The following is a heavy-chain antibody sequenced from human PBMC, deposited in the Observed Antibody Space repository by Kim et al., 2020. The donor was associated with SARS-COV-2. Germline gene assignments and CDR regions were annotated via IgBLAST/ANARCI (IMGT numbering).Heavy chain of an antibody. J-gene: IGHJ4*02. V-gene: IGHV5-51*01. CDR3: ARLVVVAAAGKGPFHY. D-gene: IGHD6-13*01. CDR2: IYPSDSDT. Sequence: GESLKISCKGSGYSFTNYWIGWVRQMPGKGLEWMGIIYPSDSDTRYSPSFQGQVTISADKSINTAYLQWSSLKASDTAMYYCARLVVVAAAGKGPFHYWGQGTLVTVSS. CDR1: GYSFTNYW.